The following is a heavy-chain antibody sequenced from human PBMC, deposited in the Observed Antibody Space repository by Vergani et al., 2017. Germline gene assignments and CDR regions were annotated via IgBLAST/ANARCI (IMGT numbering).Heavy chain of an antibody. CDR2: IIPIFGTA. D-gene: IGHD6-19*01. J-gene: IGHJ5*02. CDR1: GGTFSSYA. Sequence: QVQLVQSGAEVKKPGSSVKVSCKASGGTFSSYAISWVRQAPGQGLEWMGGIIPIFGTANYAQKFQGRVTITADESTSTAYMELSSLRSEDTAMYFCARAPRLSSGWYAGWFDLWGQGTLVTVSS. CDR3: ARAPRLSSGWYAGWFDL. V-gene: IGHV1-69*12.